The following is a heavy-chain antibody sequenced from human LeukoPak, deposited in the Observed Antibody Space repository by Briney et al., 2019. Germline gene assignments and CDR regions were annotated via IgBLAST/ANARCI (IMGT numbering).Heavy chain of an antibody. V-gene: IGHV3-74*01. Sequence: GGSLGLSWAALGFDFSSNWMHWVRHAPGQGRVWVSRIKGDGIRTNYADSVKGRFTISRDIAKNTLYLQMNSLRAEDTGVYYCAKDHYWSIDYWGRGTLVTVSS. D-gene: IGHD3-3*01. J-gene: IGHJ4*02. CDR3: AKDHYWSIDY. CDR1: GFDFSSNW. CDR2: IKGDGIRT.